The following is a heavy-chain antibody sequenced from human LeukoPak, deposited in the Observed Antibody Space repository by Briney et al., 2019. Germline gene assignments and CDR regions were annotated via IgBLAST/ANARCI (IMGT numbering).Heavy chain of an antibody. Sequence: GASVKVSCKASGYTFSSYGFSWVRQAPGQGLEWLGWTSAYNGNTNFAQKLQGRVTMTTDTSTRTAYMELRSLRSDDTAVYYCARDGFLGIVATNGMDVWGQGTTVTVSS. CDR2: TSAYNGNT. V-gene: IGHV1-18*01. CDR1: GYTFSSYG. D-gene: IGHD5-12*01. J-gene: IGHJ6*02. CDR3: ARDGFLGIVATNGMDV.